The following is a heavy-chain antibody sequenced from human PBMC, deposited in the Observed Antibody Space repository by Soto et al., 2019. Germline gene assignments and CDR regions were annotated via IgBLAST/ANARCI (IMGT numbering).Heavy chain of an antibody. CDR3: ARDLSGYYYGMDV. CDR2: INNSGSN. CDR1: VGCFSLYF. V-gene: IGHV4-34*01. Sequence: SERLSLTCAVYVGCFSLYFWNWVRQPPGNGLDWIGEINNSGSNKYNTSLTSRVTLSVDTSKNQFSRRVFSVTAADTAVYYCARDLSGYYYGMDVWGKGNTVTVSS. J-gene: IGHJ6*04.